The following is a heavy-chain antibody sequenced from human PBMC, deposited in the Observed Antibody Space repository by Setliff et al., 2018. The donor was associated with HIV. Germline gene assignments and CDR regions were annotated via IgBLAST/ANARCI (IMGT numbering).Heavy chain of an antibody. J-gene: IGHJ3*02. Sequence: GASVKVSCKASGYTFTNYYMHWVRQAPGQGLEWMGIINPSGGRTIYAQKLQGRGTMTRDTSTSTVYMELSSLRSEDTAVYYCARGTPLRYNLNYKGEEDAFDIWGQGTMVTVSS. D-gene: IGHD1-7*01. CDR1: GYTFTNYY. V-gene: IGHV1-46*04. CDR3: ARGTPLRYNLNYKGEEDAFDI. CDR2: INPSGGRT.